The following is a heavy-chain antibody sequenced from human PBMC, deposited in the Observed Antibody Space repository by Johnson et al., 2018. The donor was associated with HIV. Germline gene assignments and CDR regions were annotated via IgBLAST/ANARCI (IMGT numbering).Heavy chain of an antibody. Sequence: VQLVESGGGLVQAGGSLRLSCAASGFTFSSYWMSWVRQAPGKGLEWVANIKQDGSEKYYVDSVKGRFTISRDNSKNTLYLQMISLRTEDTAVYYCARDTPFDSWGQGTMVTVSS. CDR1: GFTFSSYW. CDR2: IKQDGSEK. J-gene: IGHJ3*02. V-gene: IGHV3-7*03. CDR3: ARDTPFDS.